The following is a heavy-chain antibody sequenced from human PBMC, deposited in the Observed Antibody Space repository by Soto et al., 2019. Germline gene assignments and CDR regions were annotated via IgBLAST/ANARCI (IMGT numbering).Heavy chain of an antibody. CDR3: TRGYTGYAQAGLDS. Sequence: EVQLVESGGGLVQPGGSLRVSCAASGFTFSIYSMNWVRQAPGKGREWVSYITSSGSATYYADTVKGRFTISRDNAKNSLYLQMNSLRAEDTVVYYCTRGYTGYAQAGLDSWGLGTLVTVSA. V-gene: IGHV3-48*01. CDR1: GFTFSIYS. J-gene: IGHJ4*02. CDR2: ITSSGSAT. D-gene: IGHD5-12*01.